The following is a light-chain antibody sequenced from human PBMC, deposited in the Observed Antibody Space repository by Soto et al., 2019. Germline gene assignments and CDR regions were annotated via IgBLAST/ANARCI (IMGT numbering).Light chain of an antibody. Sequence: QTIGTYLNWYRHKSGAAPELLIYDASTLQSGVPSRFRGGASGTDFTLTISSLQLDDFATYYCQQSYNTPLTFGQGTKVDIK. CDR2: DAS. V-gene: IGKV1-39*01. J-gene: IGKJ1*01. CDR3: QQSYNTPLT. CDR1: QTIGTY.